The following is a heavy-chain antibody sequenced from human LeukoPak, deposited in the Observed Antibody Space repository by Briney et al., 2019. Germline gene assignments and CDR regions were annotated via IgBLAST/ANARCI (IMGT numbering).Heavy chain of an antibody. CDR3: AKDNYDFWSGVLNAFDI. Sequence: GGSLRLSCAASGFTFSSYAMSWVRQAPEKGLEWVSAISGSGGSTYYADSVKGRFTISRDNSKNTLYLQMNSLRAEDTAVYYCAKDNYDFWSGVLNAFDIWGQGTMVTVSS. V-gene: IGHV3-23*01. CDR2: ISGSGGST. J-gene: IGHJ3*02. D-gene: IGHD3-3*01. CDR1: GFTFSSYA.